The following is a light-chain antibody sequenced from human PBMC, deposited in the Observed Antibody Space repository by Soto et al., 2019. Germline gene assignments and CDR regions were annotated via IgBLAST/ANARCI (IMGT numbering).Light chain of an antibody. CDR3: QQGDRTPYT. V-gene: IGKV1-39*01. CDR1: QXINXF. Sequence: DIQMTQSPSSLXASVGDRVTXTXXASQXINXFLNWYQQKPGKAPNLLIYKVSNLQSGVPSRFSGSGSGTDFTLTISSLQPEDFATYFCQQGDRTPYTFGQGTTLEIK. J-gene: IGKJ2*01. CDR2: KVS.